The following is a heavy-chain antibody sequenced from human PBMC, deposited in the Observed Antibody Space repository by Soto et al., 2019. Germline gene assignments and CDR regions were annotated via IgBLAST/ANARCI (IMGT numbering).Heavy chain of an antibody. CDR1: GFTFSSYG. CDR3: AKDPTYYYGSGSLDY. J-gene: IGHJ4*02. V-gene: IGHV3-30*18. Sequence: GGSLRLSCAASGFTFSSYGMHWVRQAPGKGLEWVAVISYDGSNKYYADSVKGRFTISRDNSKNTLYLQMNSLRAEDTAVYYCAKDPTYYYGSGSLDYWGQGTLVTVSS. CDR2: ISYDGSNK. D-gene: IGHD3-10*01.